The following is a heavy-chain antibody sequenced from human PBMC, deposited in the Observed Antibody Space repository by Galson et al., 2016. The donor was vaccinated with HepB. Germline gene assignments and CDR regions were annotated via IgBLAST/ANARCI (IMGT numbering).Heavy chain of an antibody. CDR3: AKCRSSDSTSCPNY. Sequence: SLRLSCAASGFTFSNYGMHWVRQAPGKGLEWVAVMSVDGSNKYYADSVKGRFTISRDNSKNTLYLQMNSLRAEDTALYFCAKCRSSDSTSCPNYWGQGTLVTVSS. V-gene: IGHV3-30*18. D-gene: IGHD2-2*01. CDR2: MSVDGSNK. CDR1: GFTFSNYG. J-gene: IGHJ4*02.